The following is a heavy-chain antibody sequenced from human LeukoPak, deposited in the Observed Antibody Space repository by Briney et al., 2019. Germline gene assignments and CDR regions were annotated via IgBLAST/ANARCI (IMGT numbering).Heavy chain of an antibody. CDR1: GFTFSGAA. CDR2: IRSRANSYAT. V-gene: IGHV3-73*01. Sequence: GGSLRLSCAASGFTFSGAAMYWVRQASGKGLEWVGRIRSRANSYATAYAASVNGRFTISRDDSKNTAYLQMNSLRADDTAVYYCAKARGSSVYEQFDYWGQGTQVTVSP. CDR3: AKARGSSVYEQFDY. J-gene: IGHJ4*02. D-gene: IGHD5/OR15-5a*01.